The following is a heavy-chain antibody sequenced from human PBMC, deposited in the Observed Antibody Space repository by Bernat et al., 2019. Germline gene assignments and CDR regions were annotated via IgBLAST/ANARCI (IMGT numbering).Heavy chain of an antibody. CDR2: ISAYNGNT. Sequence: QVQLVQSGAEVKKPGASVKVSCKASGYTVTSYGISWVRQAPGQGLEWMGWISAYNGNTNYAQKLQGRVTMTTDTSTSTAYMELRSLRSDDTAVYYCARVNGWFGGPIPGYWYFDLWGRGTLVTVSS. J-gene: IGHJ2*01. D-gene: IGHD3-10*01. CDR1: GYTVTSYG. CDR3: ARVNGWFGGPIPGYWYFDL. V-gene: IGHV1-18*01.